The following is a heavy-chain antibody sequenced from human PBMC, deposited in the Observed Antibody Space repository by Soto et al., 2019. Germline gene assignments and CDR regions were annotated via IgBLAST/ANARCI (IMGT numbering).Heavy chain of an antibody. CDR1: GFIFNRYG. CDR3: AREIVVPAATTFMDV. V-gene: IGHV3-33*01. D-gene: IGHD2-2*01. Sequence: QVQLVESGGGVVQPGRSLRLSCAASGFIFNRYGMHWVRQVPGKGLEWVADIWYDGSNKNYADSVKGRFTISRDNSKNSLYLQMNSLRAEDTAVYYCAREIVVPAATTFMDVWGQGTTVTVSS. J-gene: IGHJ6*02. CDR2: IWYDGSNK.